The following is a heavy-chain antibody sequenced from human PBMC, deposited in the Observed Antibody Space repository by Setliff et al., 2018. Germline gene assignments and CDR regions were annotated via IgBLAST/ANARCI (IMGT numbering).Heavy chain of an antibody. V-gene: IGHV1-69*10. J-gene: IGHJ1*01. CDR1: GGTFSSYA. Sequence: GASVKVSCKASGGTFSSYAISWVRQAPGQGLEWMGGIIPILGIANYAQKFQGRVTITADKSTSTAYMELSSLRSEDTAVYYCARYNYYDSSGHGQYFQHWGQGTLVTVSS. D-gene: IGHD3-22*01. CDR2: IIPILGIA. CDR3: ARYNYYDSSGHGQYFQH.